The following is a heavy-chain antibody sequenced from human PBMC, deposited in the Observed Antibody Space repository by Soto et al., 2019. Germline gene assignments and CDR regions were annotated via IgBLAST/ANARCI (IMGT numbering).Heavy chain of an antibody. V-gene: IGHV1-2*02. Sequence: QVQLVQSGAEVKKPGASVKVSCKASGYTFTGYYMHWVRQAPGQGLEWMGWINPNSGGTNYAQKFQGRVTITADESTSTAYMELSSLRSEDTAVYYCARVPVATIAFDYWGQGTLVTVSS. J-gene: IGHJ4*02. D-gene: IGHD5-12*01. CDR2: INPNSGGT. CDR1: GYTFTGYY. CDR3: ARVPVATIAFDY.